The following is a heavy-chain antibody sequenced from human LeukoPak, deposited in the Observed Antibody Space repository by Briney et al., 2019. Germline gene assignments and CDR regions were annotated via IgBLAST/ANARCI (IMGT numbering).Heavy chain of an antibody. Sequence: SETLSLTCTVSGGSISSSDCHWGWIRQSPGQGLEWIGNIFYTGTTYYNPSLMGRVTISLDTSKNLFSLKLSSVTAADTAQYYCARDTHYSTSTGFYYYYMNVWGKGTTVTVSS. CDR3: ARDTHYSTSTGFYYYYMNV. CDR2: IFYTGTT. J-gene: IGHJ6*03. D-gene: IGHD5-18*01. CDR1: GGSISSSDCH. V-gene: IGHV4-39*07.